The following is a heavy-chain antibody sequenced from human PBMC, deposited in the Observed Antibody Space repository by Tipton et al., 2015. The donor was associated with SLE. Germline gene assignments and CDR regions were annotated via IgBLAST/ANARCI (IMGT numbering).Heavy chain of an antibody. J-gene: IGHJ6*03. CDR3: AKTATYIDWLTEGSYSYYYMDV. CDR2: IYSGTITT. CDR1: GGSISSDDYY. Sequence: LTCTVSGGSISSDDYYWTWIRQAPGKGLEWVSLIYSGTITTYYADSVKGRFIISRDNSKNTLYLQMSSLRADDTAVYFCAKTATYIDWLTEGSYSYYYMDVWGKGTTVTFSS. V-gene: IGHV3-23*03. D-gene: IGHD3-9*01.